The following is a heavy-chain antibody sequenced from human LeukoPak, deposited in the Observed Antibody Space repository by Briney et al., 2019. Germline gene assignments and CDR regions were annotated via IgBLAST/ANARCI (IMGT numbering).Heavy chain of an antibody. CDR2: INPNSGGT. D-gene: IGHD6-6*01. CDR3: ARTAARRFDY. J-gene: IGHJ4*02. V-gene: IGHV1-2*06. Sequence: ASVKVSCKASGYTFTGYYMHWVRQAPGQGLEWMGRINPNSGGTNYAQKFQGRVTMTRDTSTSTVYMELSSLRSDDTAVYYCARTAARRFDYWGQGTLVTVSS. CDR1: GYTFTGYY.